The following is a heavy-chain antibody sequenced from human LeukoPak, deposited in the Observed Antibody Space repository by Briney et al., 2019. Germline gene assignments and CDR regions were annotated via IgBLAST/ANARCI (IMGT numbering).Heavy chain of an antibody. D-gene: IGHD3-3*01. CDR2: SNPNSGGT. Sequence: ASVKVSCKASGYTFTGYYMHWVRQAPGQGLEWMGSSNPNSGGTNYAQKFQGRVTMTRDTSISTAYMELSRLRSDDTAVYYCVRANYDFWSGYLPYNWFDLWGQGTLVTVSS. J-gene: IGHJ5*02. CDR1: GYTFTGYY. V-gene: IGHV1-2*02. CDR3: VRANYDFWSGYLPYNWFDL.